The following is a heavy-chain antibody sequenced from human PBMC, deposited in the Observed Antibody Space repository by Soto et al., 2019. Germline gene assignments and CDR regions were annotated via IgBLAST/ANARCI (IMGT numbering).Heavy chain of an antibody. CDR2: INAGNGNT. CDR3: ARAQKEWFGEFVALDGFDP. CDR1: GYTFTSYA. D-gene: IGHD3-10*01. Sequence: ASVKVSCKASGYTFTSYAMHWVRQAPGQRLEWMGWINAGNGNTKYSQKFQGRVTITRDTSASTAYMELSSLRSEDTAVYYCARAQKEWFGEFVALDGFDPWGQGTLVTVSS. J-gene: IGHJ5*02. V-gene: IGHV1-3*01.